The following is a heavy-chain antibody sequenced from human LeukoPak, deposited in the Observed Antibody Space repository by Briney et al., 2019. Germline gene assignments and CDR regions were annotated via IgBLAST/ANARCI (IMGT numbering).Heavy chain of an antibody. J-gene: IGHJ4*02. D-gene: IGHD2-21*01. CDR3: MKLPTMIIVIDTDFEY. CDR1: GFTFSNYS. Sequence: PGGSLRLSCAASGFTFSNYSMSWVRQAPGKGLEWVSSINTSGGSTYYADSLQGRFTISRDNSKNTLHLQMNNVRAEDTALYYCMKLPTMIIVIDTDFEYWGQGAQVTVSS. V-gene: IGHV3-23*01. CDR2: INTSGGST.